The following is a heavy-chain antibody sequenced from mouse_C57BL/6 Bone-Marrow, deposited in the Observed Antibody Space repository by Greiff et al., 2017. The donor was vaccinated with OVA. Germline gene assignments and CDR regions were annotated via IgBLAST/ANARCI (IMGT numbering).Heavy chain of an antibody. V-gene: IGHV1-64*01. Sequence: QVQLQQPGAELVKPGASVKLSCKASGYTFTSYWMHWVKQRPGQGLEWIGMIHPNSGSTNYNEKFKSKATLTVDKSSSTAYMQLSSLTSEDSAVYYCAPSNYIAWFADWGQGTLVTVSA. CDR3: APSNYIAWFAD. CDR2: IHPNSGST. D-gene: IGHD2-5*01. J-gene: IGHJ3*01. CDR1: GYTFTSYW.